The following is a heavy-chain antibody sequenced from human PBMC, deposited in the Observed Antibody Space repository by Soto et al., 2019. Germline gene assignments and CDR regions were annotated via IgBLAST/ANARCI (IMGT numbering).Heavy chain of an antibody. Sequence: GGSLRLSCAASGFTFSSYGMHWVRQAPGKGLEWVAVISYDGSNKYYADSVKGRFTISRDNSKNTLYLQMNSLRAEDTAVYYCAKVLTAGNYYGMDVWGQGTTVTVSS. J-gene: IGHJ6*02. CDR2: ISYDGSNK. CDR1: GFTFSSYG. D-gene: IGHD6-13*01. CDR3: AKVLTAGNYYGMDV. V-gene: IGHV3-30*18.